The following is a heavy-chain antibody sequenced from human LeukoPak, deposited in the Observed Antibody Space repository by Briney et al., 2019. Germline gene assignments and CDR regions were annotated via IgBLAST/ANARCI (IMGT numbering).Heavy chain of an antibody. Sequence: GGSLRLSCTASGFTFSSYSMNWVRQAPGKGLEWVSSISSSSSYIYYADSVKGRFTISRDNAKNSLYLQMNSLRAEDTAVYYCARDLSYYYDILTGPEDWGQGTLVTVSS. CDR2: ISSSSSYI. D-gene: IGHD3-9*01. CDR1: GFTFSSYS. J-gene: IGHJ4*02. CDR3: ARDLSYYYDILTGPED. V-gene: IGHV3-21*01.